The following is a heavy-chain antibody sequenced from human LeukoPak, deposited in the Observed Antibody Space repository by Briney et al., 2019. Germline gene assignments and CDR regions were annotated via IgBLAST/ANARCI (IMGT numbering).Heavy chain of an antibody. CDR1: GFTFSSYA. Sequence: GGSLRLSCAASGFTFSSYAMSWVRQAPGKGLECISVISGSGGGTYYADSVKGRFTISRDNSKNTLSLQMNSLRGEDTAVCYCARNEYSTLDYWGQGALVTVSS. CDR3: ARNEYSTLDY. D-gene: IGHD4-11*01. J-gene: IGHJ4*02. V-gene: IGHV3-23*01. CDR2: ISGSGGGT.